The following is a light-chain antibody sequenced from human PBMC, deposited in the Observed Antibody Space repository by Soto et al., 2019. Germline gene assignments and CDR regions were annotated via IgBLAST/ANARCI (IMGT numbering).Light chain of an antibody. CDR2: GAF. Sequence: EIVLTQSPATLSLSPGERATLSCRASQSIKSVHLAWYQHKCGQAPRLLMYGAFTRATGTPARFSGGGSETDFTLSVSRLEPEDFAVYYCQYFGSSPHTFGGGTKVEIK. CDR1: QSIKSVH. V-gene: IGKV3-20*01. J-gene: IGKJ4*01. CDR3: QYFGSSPHT.